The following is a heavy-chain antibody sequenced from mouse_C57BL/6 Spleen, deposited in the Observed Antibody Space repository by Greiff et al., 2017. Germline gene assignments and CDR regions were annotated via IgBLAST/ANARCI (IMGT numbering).Heavy chain of an antibody. V-gene: IGHV2-2*01. CDR1: GFSLTSYG. CDR2: IWSGGST. J-gene: IGHJ2*01. Sequence: VQGVESGPGLVQPSQSLSITCTVSGFSLTSYGVHWVRQSPGKGLEWLGVIWSGGSTDYNAAFISRLSISKDNSKSQVFFKMNSLQADDTAIYYCARNGDYGSSYVSYWGQGTTLTVSS. CDR3: ARNGDYGSSYVSY. D-gene: IGHD1-1*01.